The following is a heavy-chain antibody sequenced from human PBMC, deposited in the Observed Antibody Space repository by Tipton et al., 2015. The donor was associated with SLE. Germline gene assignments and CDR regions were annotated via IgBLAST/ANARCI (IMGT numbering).Heavy chain of an antibody. J-gene: IGHJ4*02. V-gene: IGHV4-34*01. CDR2: INHSGST. Sequence: LRLSCAASGFTFSSYEMNWVRQAPGKGLEWIGEINHSGSTNYNPSLKSRVTISVDTSKNQFSLKLSSVTAADTAVYYCARDLDGYNYGDYWGQGILVTVSS. CDR1: GFTFSSYE. D-gene: IGHD5-24*01. CDR3: ARDLDGYNYGDY.